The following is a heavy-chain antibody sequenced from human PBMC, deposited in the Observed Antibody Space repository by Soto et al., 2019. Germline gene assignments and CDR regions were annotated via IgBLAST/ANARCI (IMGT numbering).Heavy chain of an antibody. J-gene: IGHJ5*02. Sequence: SETLSLTCAVSGGSISSGGYSWSWIRQPPGKGLEWIGYIYHSGSTYYNPSLKSRVTISVDRSKNQFSLKLSSVTAADTAVYYCARNKESYDSSGYYDGGIDPWGQGTLVTVSS. D-gene: IGHD3-22*01. CDR1: GGSISSGGYS. CDR2: IYHSGST. CDR3: ARNKESYDSSGYYDGGIDP. V-gene: IGHV4-30-2*01.